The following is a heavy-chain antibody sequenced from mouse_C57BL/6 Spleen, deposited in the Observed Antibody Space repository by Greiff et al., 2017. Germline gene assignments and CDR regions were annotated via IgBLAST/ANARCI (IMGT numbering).Heavy chain of an antibody. CDR1: GFTFSSYA. CDR2: ISSGGAYI. Sequence: DVMLVESGEGLVKPGGSLKLSCAASGFTFSSYAMSWVRQTPEKRLEWVAYISSGGAYIYYADTVKGRFTISRDNARNTLYLQMSSLKSEDTAMYYCTRDPDGYSWFAYWGQGTLVTVSA. V-gene: IGHV5-9-1*02. D-gene: IGHD2-3*01. CDR3: TRDPDGYSWFAY. J-gene: IGHJ3*01.